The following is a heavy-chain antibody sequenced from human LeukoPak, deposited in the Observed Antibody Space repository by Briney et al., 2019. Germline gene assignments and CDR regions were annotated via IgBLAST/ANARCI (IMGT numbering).Heavy chain of an antibody. V-gene: IGHV3-21*04. CDR2: ISSSSNYI. J-gene: IGHJ6*03. CDR1: RFTFSDYS. CDR3: AKGRGGSSWYIEYYYMDV. Sequence: PGGSLRLSCAASRFTFSDYSMNWVRQTPGKGLEWVSSISSSSNYIYYADSAKGRFTISRDNSKNTLYLQMNSLRAEDTAVYYCAKGRGGSSWYIEYYYMDVWGKGTTVTVSS. D-gene: IGHD6-13*01.